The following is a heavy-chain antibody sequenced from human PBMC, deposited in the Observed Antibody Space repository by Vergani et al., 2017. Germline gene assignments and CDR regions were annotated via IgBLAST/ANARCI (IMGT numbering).Heavy chain of an antibody. CDR2: ISGSGGST. CDR3: AKDPNWNDVRDAFDI. J-gene: IGHJ3*02. D-gene: IGHD1-1*01. CDR1: GFTFSSYA. V-gene: IGHV3-23*01. Sequence: EVQLLESGGGLVQPGGSLRLSCAASGFTFSSYAMSWVRQAPGKGLEWVSAISGSGGSTYYADSGKGRFTMSRDNSKTTLYLQMNSLRAEDTAVYYCAKDPNWNDVRDAFDIWGQGTMVTVSS.